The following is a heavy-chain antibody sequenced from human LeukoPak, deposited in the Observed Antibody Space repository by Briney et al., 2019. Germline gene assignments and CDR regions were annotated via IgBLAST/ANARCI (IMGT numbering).Heavy chain of an antibody. D-gene: IGHD3-3*01. V-gene: IGHV4-59*01. Sequence: SETLSLTCTVSGGSISSYYWSWIRQPPGKGLEWIGYIYYSGSTNYNPSLKSRVTISVDTSKNQFSLKLSSVTAADTAVYYCARGVEYYDFWSGYYPNWFDPWGQGTLVTVSS. CDR3: ARGVEYYDFWSGYYPNWFDP. CDR1: GGSISSYY. CDR2: IYYSGST. J-gene: IGHJ5*02.